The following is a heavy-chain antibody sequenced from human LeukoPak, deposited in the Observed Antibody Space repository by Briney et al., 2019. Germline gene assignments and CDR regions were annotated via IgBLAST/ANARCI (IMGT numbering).Heavy chain of an antibody. CDR1: GFTFSSYS. CDR2: ISSSSSTI. D-gene: IGHD2-2*01. J-gene: IGHJ4*02. Sequence: PGGSLRLPCAASGFTFSSYSMNWVRQAPGKGLEWVSYISSSSSTIYYADSVKGRFTISRDNAKNSLYLQMNSLRAEDTAVYYCARDFEDDCSSTSCYPYWGQGTLVTVSS. CDR3: ARDFEDDCSSTSCYPY. V-gene: IGHV3-48*04.